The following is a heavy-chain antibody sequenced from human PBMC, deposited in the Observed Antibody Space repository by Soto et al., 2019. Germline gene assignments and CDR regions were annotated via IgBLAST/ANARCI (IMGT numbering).Heavy chain of an antibody. CDR1: GFTFSSFA. V-gene: IGHV3-23*01. D-gene: IGHD4-17*01. J-gene: IGHJ3*02. Sequence: EVQLLESGGGLVQPGGSLRLSCTVSGFTFSSFAMSWVRQAPGKGLEWVSGVSASGARAYYADSVKGRFTISRDNYKNTLSLEMNSLRVEDTALYYWAKDPNGDYVGAFDIWGQGTMVTVSS. CDR3: AKDPNGDYVGAFDI. CDR2: VSASGARA.